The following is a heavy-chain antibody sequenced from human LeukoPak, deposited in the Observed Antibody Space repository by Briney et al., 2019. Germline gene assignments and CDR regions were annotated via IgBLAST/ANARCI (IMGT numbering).Heavy chain of an antibody. CDR1: GYTFTGYY. CDR3: ASVSDDFWSGYPD. V-gene: IGHV1-2*02. J-gene: IGHJ4*02. CDR2: INPNSGGT. Sequence: ASVKVSCKASGYTFTGYYMHWVRQAPGQGLEWMGWINPNSGGTNYAQKFQGRVTMTKDTSISTAYMELSSLKSDDTAVYYCASVSDDFWSGYPDWGQGTLVTVSS. D-gene: IGHD3-3*01.